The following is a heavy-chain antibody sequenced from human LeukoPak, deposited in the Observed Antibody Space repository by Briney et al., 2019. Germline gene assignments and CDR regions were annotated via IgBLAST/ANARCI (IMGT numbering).Heavy chain of an antibody. V-gene: IGHV1-46*01. Sequence: ASVKMSCRTSGYTFTSYYLHWVRQAPAQGLEWMGIINPSGGSTSYAQKFQGRVTMTMDMSKSTVYMELSSLSSEDTAVYYCARDGGPFIRIAAVRWFYPWGQGNLVTVSA. CDR2: INPSGGST. J-gene: IGHJ5*02. CDR3: ARDGGPFIRIAAVRWFYP. D-gene: IGHD6-13*01. CDR1: GYTFTSYY.